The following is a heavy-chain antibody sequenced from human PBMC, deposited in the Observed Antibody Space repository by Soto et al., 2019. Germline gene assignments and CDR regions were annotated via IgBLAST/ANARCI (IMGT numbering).Heavy chain of an antibody. V-gene: IGHV3-15*07. J-gene: IGHJ6*02. Sequence: EVQLVESGGGLVKPGGSLRLSCAASGFTFSNSWMNWVRQAPGKGLEWVGRINSKTGGGTTDYAAPVTGRFTISRDDSKSTLYLQMTSLKTDDTAVYYCATDVSGDRPTYYYYYGMYVWGRGTTGTV. CDR1: GFTFSNSW. CDR3: ATDVSGDRPTYYYYYGMYV. D-gene: IGHD2-21*01. CDR2: INSKTGGGTT.